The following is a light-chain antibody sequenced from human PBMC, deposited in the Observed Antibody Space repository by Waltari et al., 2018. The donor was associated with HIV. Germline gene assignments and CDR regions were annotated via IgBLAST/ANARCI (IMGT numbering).Light chain of an antibody. J-gene: IGKJ2*01. CDR3: QQSFNTPST. Sequence: DIQMTQSPSSLSASVGERVIIICRASQNIGNYLNWYRQKPRKAPNLLIYGASSLQSGVPSRFSGVGSGTTFILTISSLQPEDFATYFCQQSFNTPSTFGQGTKLEIK. CDR1: QNIGNY. V-gene: IGKV1-39*01. CDR2: GAS.